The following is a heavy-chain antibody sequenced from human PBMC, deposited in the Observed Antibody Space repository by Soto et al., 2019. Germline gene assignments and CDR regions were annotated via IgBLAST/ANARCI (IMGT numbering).Heavy chain of an antibody. CDR3: AGKITMADYYYGMDG. CDR1: GYSFTSYW. V-gene: IGHV5-51*01. D-gene: IGHD3-10*01. Sequence: PGESRKISCKGSGYSFTSYWIGWVRQMPGKGLEWMGIIYPGDSDTRYSPSFQGQVTISADKSISTAYLQWSSLKASDTAMYYCAGKITMADYYYGMDGWGQGTKVTVSS. CDR2: IYPGDSDT. J-gene: IGHJ6*02.